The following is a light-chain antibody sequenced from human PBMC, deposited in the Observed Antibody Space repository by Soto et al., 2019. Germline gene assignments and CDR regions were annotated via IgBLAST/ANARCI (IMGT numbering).Light chain of an antibody. V-gene: IGKV1-9*01. J-gene: IGKJ5*01. CDR2: AAS. Sequence: DIQLTQSPSFLSASVGDRVTITCRASQGINNYLAWYQQKPGKAPKLLIYAASTLQSGVPPRFSGSGSGTAFTLTVSSLQPEDFATYYCQQLNSYPFITFDQGTRLEIK. CDR1: QGINNY. CDR3: QQLNSYPFIT.